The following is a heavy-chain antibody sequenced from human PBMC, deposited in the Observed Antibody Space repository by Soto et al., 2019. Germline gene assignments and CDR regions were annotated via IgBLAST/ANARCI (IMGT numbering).Heavy chain of an antibody. CDR3: ARATHRTPSWLDP. V-gene: IGHV4-34*01. Sequence: SETLSLTCAVYGGSFSGYYWSWIRQPPGKGLEWIGEINHSGSTNYNPSLKSRVTISVDTSKNQFSLKLSSVTAADTAVYYCARATHRTPSWLDPWGQGTLVTVSS. CDR1: GGSFSGYY. CDR2: INHSGST. J-gene: IGHJ5*02.